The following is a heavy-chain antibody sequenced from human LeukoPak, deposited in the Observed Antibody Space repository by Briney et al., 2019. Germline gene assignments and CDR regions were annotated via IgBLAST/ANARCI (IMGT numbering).Heavy chain of an antibody. CDR1: GGSISSYY. V-gene: IGHV4-59*01. J-gene: IGHJ4*02. Sequence: SETLSLTCTVSGGSISSYYSSWIRQPPGKGLEWIGYIYYSGSTNYNPSLKSRVTISVDTSKNQFSLKLSSVTAADTAVYYCVRLVGGDIDYWGQGTLVTVSS. CDR2: IYYSGST. D-gene: IGHD2-21*01. CDR3: VRLVGGDIDY.